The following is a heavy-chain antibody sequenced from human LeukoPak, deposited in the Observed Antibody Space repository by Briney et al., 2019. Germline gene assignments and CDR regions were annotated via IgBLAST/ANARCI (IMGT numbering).Heavy chain of an antibody. V-gene: IGHV3-21*05. J-gene: IGHJ4*02. CDR2: ISSSSSYI. CDR3: ASEQQLAGRQY. D-gene: IGHD6-13*01. CDR1: GFTFSSYE. Sequence: GGSLRLSCAASGFTFSSYEMNWVRQAPGKGLAWVSYISSSSSYIYYADSVKGRFTISRDNAKNSLYLQMNSLRAEDTAVYYCASEQQLAGRQYWGQGTLVTVSS.